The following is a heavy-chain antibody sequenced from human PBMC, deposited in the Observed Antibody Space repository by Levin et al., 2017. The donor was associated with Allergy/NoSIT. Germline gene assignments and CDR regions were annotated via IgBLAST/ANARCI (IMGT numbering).Heavy chain of an antibody. CDR1: GDSVSSKSVA. CDR3: ARARDPFGPSNAFDI. D-gene: IGHD3-10*01. J-gene: IGHJ3*02. V-gene: IGHV6-1*01. Sequence: SQTLSLTCAISGDSVSSKSVAWDWIRQSPSRGLEWLGRTYYRSKWYNDYAVSVKSRITISPDTSKNQFSLQLNSVTPEDTAVFYCARARDPFGPSNAFDIWGQGTMVTVSS. CDR2: TYYRSKWYN.